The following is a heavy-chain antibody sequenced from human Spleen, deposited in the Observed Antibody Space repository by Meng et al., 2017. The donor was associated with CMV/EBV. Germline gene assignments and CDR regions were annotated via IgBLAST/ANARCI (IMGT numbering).Heavy chain of an antibody. V-gene: IGHV3-48*04. J-gene: IGHJ4*02. Sequence: GGSLRLSCAASGFTFSSYSMNWVRQAPGKGLEWVSYISSSSSTIYYADSVKGRFTISRDNAKNSLYLQMNSLRAEDTAVYYCARHLTEYYFDYWGQGTLVTVSS. CDR1: GFTFSSYS. CDR2: ISSSSSTI. CDR3: ARHLTEYYFDY. D-gene: IGHD1-20*01.